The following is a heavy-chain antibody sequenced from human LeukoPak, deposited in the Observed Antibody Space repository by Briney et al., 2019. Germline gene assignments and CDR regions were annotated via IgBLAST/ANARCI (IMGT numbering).Heavy chain of an antibody. CDR1: GFTVNNYA. CDR2: ISGSGGNT. J-gene: IGHJ2*01. CDR3: AKGTVTSYWYFDL. Sequence: GGSLRLSCAASGFTVNNYAMSWLRQAPGKGLEWVSLISGSGGNTYYAGSVKGRFTIPRDNSKNTLYLQMNSLRAEDTAVYYCAKGTVTSYWYFDLWGRGTLVTVSS. D-gene: IGHD4-17*01. V-gene: IGHV3-23*01.